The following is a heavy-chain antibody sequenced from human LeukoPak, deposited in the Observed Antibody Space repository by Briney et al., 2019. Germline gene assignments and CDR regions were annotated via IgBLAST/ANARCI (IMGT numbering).Heavy chain of an antibody. CDR1: GGSISSYY. CDR3: ARHPAANYYYYYYGMDV. J-gene: IGHJ6*02. Sequence: SETLSLTCTVSGGSISSYYWSWIRQPPGKGLEWIGYIYYSGSTYYNPSLKSRVTISVDTSKNQFSLKLSSVTAADTAVYYCARHPAANYYYYYYGMDVWGQGTTVTVSS. V-gene: IGHV4-59*04. CDR2: IYYSGST. D-gene: IGHD5-24*01.